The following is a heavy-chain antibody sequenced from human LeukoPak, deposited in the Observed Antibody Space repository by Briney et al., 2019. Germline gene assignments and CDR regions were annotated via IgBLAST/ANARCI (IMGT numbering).Heavy chain of an antibody. CDR2: INPSGGST. Sequence: ASAKVSCKASGYTFTSYYMRWVRQAPGQGLEWMGIINPSGGSTRYAQKFQGRVTMTRVTSTSTVYMELSSLRSKDTAVYDCARAGEYYYDSSDGWYFDLWGRGTLVTVSS. CDR3: ARAGEYYYDSSDGWYFDL. J-gene: IGHJ2*01. D-gene: IGHD3-22*01. V-gene: IGHV1-46*01. CDR1: GYTFTSYY.